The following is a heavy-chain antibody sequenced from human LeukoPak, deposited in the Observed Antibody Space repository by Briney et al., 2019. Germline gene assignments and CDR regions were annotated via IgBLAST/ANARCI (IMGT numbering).Heavy chain of an antibody. J-gene: IGHJ6*03. CDR1: GVSISNTVYY. Sequence: SETLSLTCTVSGVSISNTVYYWGWIRQAPGKGLEWIGTSFDCGSSYYNPSLKSRVTMSVDGSKNQFSLTLASVTAADTAVYYCATISGYRNYYYYYIDVWGKGTTVTVSS. CDR2: SFDCGSS. V-gene: IGHV4-39*01. CDR3: ATISGYRNYYYYYIDV. D-gene: IGHD3-3*02.